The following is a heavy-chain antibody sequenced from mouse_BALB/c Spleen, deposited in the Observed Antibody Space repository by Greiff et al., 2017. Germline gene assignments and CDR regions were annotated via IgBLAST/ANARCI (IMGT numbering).Heavy chain of an antibody. D-gene: IGHD4-1*01. CDR2: IYPGDGDT. Sequence: VQLQQSGAELARPGASVNLSCKASGYTFTSYWMQWVKQRPGQGLEWIGAIYPGDGDTRYTQKFKGKATLTADKSSSTAYMQLSSLASEDSAVYYCARSLTGTVFAYWGQGTLVTVSA. V-gene: IGHV1-87*01. J-gene: IGHJ3*01. CDR1: GYTFTSYW. CDR3: ARSLTGTVFAY.